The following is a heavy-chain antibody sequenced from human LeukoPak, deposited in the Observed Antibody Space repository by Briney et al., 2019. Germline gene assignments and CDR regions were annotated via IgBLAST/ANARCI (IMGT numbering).Heavy chain of an antibody. J-gene: IGHJ5*02. CDR3: ARVADSSTSTSKSRWFDP. CDR1: GFTFEASA. D-gene: IGHD2-2*01. Sequence: PGGSLRLSCAASGFTFEASAMSWVRQAPGKGLEWVANIKQDGSEKYYVDSVKGRFTISRDNAKNSLYLQMNSLRAEDTAVYYCARVADSSTSTSKSRWFDPWGQGTLVTVSS. CDR2: IKQDGSEK. V-gene: IGHV3-7*01.